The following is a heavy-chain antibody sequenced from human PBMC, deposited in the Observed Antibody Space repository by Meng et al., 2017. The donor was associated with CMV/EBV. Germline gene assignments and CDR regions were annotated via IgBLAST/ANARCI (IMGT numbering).Heavy chain of an antibody. CDR2: MNPNSGNT. CDR1: GYTFTSYD. D-gene: IGHD3-22*01. Sequence: ASVTVSCKASGYTFTSYDINWVRQATGQGLEWMGWMNPNSGNTGYAQKFQGRVTMTRNTSISTAYMELSSLRSEDTAVYYCALRGSSGYWDAFDIWGQGTMVTVSS. V-gene: IGHV1-8*01. CDR3: ALRGSSGYWDAFDI. J-gene: IGHJ3*02.